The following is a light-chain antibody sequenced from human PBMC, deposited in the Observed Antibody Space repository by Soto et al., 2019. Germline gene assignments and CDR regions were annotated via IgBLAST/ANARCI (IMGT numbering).Light chain of an antibody. Sequence: EIVLTQSPGTLSLSPGERATLSCMASQSVSSSYLAWYQQKPGQAPRLLIYGASSRATGIPDRFSGSGSGTDFTLTISRLEPEEFAVYYCQQYGSSPLTFGGGTKVEIK. V-gene: IGKV3-20*01. CDR1: QSVSSSY. CDR3: QQYGSSPLT. CDR2: GAS. J-gene: IGKJ4*01.